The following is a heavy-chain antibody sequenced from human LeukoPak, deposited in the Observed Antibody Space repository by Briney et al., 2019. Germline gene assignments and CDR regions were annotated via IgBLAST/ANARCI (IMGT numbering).Heavy chain of an antibody. CDR3: ARRRQYDSSLFWNFDL. D-gene: IGHD6-6*01. J-gene: IGHJ2*01. CDR1: GGSFSGYY. Sequence: SETLSLTCAVYGGSFSGYYWSWIRQSPGKGLEWIGEINHSGSTNYSPSLKSRVTISVDTSKNQFSLKLNSVTAADTAVYYCARRRQYDSSLFWNFDLWGRGTLVTVSS. CDR2: INHSGST. V-gene: IGHV4-34*01.